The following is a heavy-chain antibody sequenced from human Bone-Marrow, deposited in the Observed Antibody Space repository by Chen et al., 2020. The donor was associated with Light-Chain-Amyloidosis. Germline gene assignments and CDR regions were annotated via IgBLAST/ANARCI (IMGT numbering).Heavy chain of an antibody. CDR1: GFAFSSYA. CDR3: AKDISYDDILPGYPADAFDI. V-gene: IGHV3-23*04. D-gene: IGHD3-9*01. Sequence: EVQLVESGGGLLQRGGSLRLSCAASGFAFSSYAMSWVRQAPGKGLEWVSTMSVRGGSRYYVDSVKGRLTISRDNSKNALFLQMYSLRAEDTDVYFCAKDISYDDILPGYPADAFDIWGQGTMVTVS. J-gene: IGHJ3*02. CDR2: MSVRGGSR.